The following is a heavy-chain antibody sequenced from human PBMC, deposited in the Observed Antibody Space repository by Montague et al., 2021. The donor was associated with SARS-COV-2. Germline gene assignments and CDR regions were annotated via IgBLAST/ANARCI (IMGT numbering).Heavy chain of an antibody. CDR3: ARDRWDRNGMDV. D-gene: IGHD5-24*01. V-gene: IGHV3-48*02. CDR1: GFTFSSYS. CDR2: ISSSSSTI. J-gene: IGHJ6*02. Sequence: SLRLSCAASGFTFSSYSMNWVRQAPGKGLEWVSYISSSSSTIYYADSVKGRFTISRDNAKNSLYLQMNSLRDGDTAVYYCARDRWDRNGMDVWGQGTTVTVSS.